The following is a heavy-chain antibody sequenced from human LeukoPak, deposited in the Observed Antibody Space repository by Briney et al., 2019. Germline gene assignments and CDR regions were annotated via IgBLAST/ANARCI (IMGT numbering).Heavy chain of an antibody. CDR3: ARDSGRGWYEFR. CDR2: INTRSGDT. J-gene: IGHJ4*02. CDR1: GYTFANYA. V-gene: IGHV1-3*03. Sequence: ASVKVSCKASGYTFANYAIHWVRQAPGQRLEWMGWINTRSGDTEYSYEFQGRVTITRDIAESTASMELRSLRSDDMGVYYCARDSGRGWYEFRWGQGTLVTVSS. D-gene: IGHD6-19*01.